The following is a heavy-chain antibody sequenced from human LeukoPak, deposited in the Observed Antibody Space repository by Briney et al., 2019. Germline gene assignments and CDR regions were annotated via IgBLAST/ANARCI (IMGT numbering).Heavy chain of an antibody. D-gene: IGHD6-19*01. CDR2: IIPIFGTA. CDR1: GGTFSSYA. J-gene: IGHJ4*02. CDR3: ASIGYSSGWPFAGFDY. Sequence: ASVKVSCKASGGTFSSYAISWVRQAPGQGLEWMGRIIPIFGTANYAQKFQGRVTITTDESTSTAYMELSSLRSEDTAVYYCASIGYSSGWPFAGFDYWGQGTLVTVSS. V-gene: IGHV1-69*05.